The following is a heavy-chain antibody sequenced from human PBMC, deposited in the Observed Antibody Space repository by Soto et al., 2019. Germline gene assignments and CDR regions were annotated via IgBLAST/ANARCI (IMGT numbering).Heavy chain of an antibody. V-gene: IGHV3-66*01. D-gene: IGHD6-6*01. J-gene: IGHJ6*03. CDR2: IYSGGST. CDR3: ARAWGYISSYAYYYTYV. CDR1: GCTFSSNY. Sequence: GGSLRLSCAASGCTFSSNYKSYVRQAPGKGLEWVSVIYSGGSTYYADSVKGRFTISRDNSKNTLYLQMNSLRAEDTAVYYCARAWGYISSYAYYYTYVWGNGTTVTVPS.